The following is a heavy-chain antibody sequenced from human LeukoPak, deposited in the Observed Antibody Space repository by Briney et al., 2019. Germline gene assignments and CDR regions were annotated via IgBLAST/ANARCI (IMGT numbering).Heavy chain of an antibody. CDR2: IYYSGST. CDR3: ALIEPELDY. V-gene: IGHV4-30-4*01. CDR1: GGSISSGDYY. Sequence: SSETLSLTCAVSGGSISSGDYYWSWLRQPPGKGLEWIGYIYYSGSTYYNPSLKSRVTISVDTSKNQFSLKLSSVTAADTAVYYCALIEPELDYWGQGTLVTVSS. J-gene: IGHJ4*02. D-gene: IGHD1-26*01.